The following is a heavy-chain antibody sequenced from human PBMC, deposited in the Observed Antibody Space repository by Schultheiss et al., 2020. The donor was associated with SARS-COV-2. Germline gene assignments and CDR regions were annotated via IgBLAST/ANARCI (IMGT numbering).Heavy chain of an antibody. CDR1: GYSISSGYY. V-gene: IGHV4-38-2*01. J-gene: IGHJ5*02. CDR3: ARRQVGASKLDP. Sequence: SETLSLTCAVSGYSISSGYYWGWIRQPPGKGLEWIGYIYYSGSTNYNPSLKSRVTISVDTSKNQFSLKLSSVTAADTAVYYCARRQVGASKLDPWGQGTLVTVSS. D-gene: IGHD1-26*01. CDR2: IYYSGST.